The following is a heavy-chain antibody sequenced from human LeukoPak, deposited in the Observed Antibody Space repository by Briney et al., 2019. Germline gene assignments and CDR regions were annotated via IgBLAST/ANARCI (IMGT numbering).Heavy chain of an antibody. D-gene: IGHD6-19*01. J-gene: IGHJ4*02. CDR1: GGSISSGGYY. V-gene: IGHV4-30-2*01. CDR2: IYHSGST. Sequence: SETLSLTCTVSGGSISSGGYYWSWIRQPPGKGLEWIGYIYHSGSTYFNPSLKSRVTISVDRSKNQFSLKLSSVTAADTAVYYCASSDQAEKMRGIAVADLDYWGQGTLVTVSS. CDR3: ASSDQAEKMRGIAVADLDY.